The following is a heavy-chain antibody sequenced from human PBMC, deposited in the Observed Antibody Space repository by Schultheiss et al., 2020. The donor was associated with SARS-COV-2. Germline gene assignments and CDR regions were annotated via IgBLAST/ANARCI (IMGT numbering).Heavy chain of an antibody. CDR3: AREMVGATAGGMDV. D-gene: IGHD1-26*01. Sequence: ASVKVSCLASGYNFNAYEITWVRQAPGQGLEWMGWISANNGNTNYARKLQGRVKLTIDPSKSTAYMELGSLRSEDTAVYYCAREMVGATAGGMDVWGQGTTVTVSS. V-gene: IGHV1-18*04. CDR2: ISANNGNT. CDR1: GYNFNAYE. J-gene: IGHJ6*02.